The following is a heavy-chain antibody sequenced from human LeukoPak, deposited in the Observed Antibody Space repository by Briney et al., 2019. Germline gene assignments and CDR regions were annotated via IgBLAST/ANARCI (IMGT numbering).Heavy chain of an antibody. CDR3: ARDTLPWIQLWFGAFDI. CDR2: ISGSGGST. V-gene: IGHV3-23*01. Sequence: GGSLRLSCAASGFTFSSYAMSWVRQAPGKGLEWVSAISGSGGSTYYADSVKGRFTISRDNSKNTLYLQMNSLRAEDTAVYYCARDTLPWIQLWFGAFDIWGQGTMVTVSS. CDR1: GFTFSSYA. J-gene: IGHJ3*02. D-gene: IGHD5-18*01.